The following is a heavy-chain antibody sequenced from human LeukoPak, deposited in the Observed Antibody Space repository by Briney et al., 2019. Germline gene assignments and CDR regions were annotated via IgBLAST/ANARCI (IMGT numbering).Heavy chain of an antibody. V-gene: IGHV3-11*01. CDR1: GFTSSDYY. J-gene: IGHJ5*02. CDR3: ARGEYYYGSENNWFDP. Sequence: GGSLRLSCAASGFTSSDYYMSWIRQAPGKGLEWVSYISSSGSTIYYADSVKGRFTISRDNAKNSLYLQMNSLRAEDTAAYYCARGEYYYGSENNWFDPWGQGTLVTVSS. CDR2: ISSSGSTI. D-gene: IGHD3-10*01.